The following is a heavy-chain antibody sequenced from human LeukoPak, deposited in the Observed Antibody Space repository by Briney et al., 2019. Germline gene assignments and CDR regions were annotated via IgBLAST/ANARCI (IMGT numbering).Heavy chain of an antibody. CDR1: GGTFSSYA. CDR2: IIPIFGTA. Sequence: SVKVSCKASGGTFSSYAISWVRQAPGQGLEWMGGIIPIFGTANYAQKFQGRVTITADESTSTAYMDLSSLTSEDTAVYYCARDCSSTSCYKGDAFDIWGQGTMVTVSS. D-gene: IGHD2-2*02. J-gene: IGHJ3*02. CDR3: ARDCSSTSCYKGDAFDI. V-gene: IGHV1-69*13.